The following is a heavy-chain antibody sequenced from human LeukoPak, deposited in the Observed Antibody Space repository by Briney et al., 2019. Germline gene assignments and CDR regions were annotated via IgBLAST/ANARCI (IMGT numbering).Heavy chain of an antibody. D-gene: IGHD2-15*01. CDR3: AKDIVVVVAANQDAFDI. V-gene: IGHV3-23*01. Sequence: PGGSLRLSCAASGFTFSSYAMSWVRQAPGKGLEWVSAISGSGGSTYYADSVKGRFTISRDNSENTLYLQMNSLRAEDTAVYYCAKDIVVVVAANQDAFDIWGQGTMVTVSS. J-gene: IGHJ3*02. CDR1: GFTFSSYA. CDR2: ISGSGGST.